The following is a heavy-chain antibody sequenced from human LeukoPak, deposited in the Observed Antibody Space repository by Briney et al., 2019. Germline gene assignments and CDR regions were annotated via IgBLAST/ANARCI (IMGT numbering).Heavy chain of an antibody. CDR3: ARVGYCSSTSCYTPKDYYYYYMDV. D-gene: IGHD2-2*02. V-gene: IGHV1-2*02. CDR2: INPNSGGT. Sequence: ASVEVSCKASGYTFTGYYMHWVRQAPGQGLEWMGWINPNSGGTNYAQKFQGRVTMTRDTSISTAYMELSRLRSDDTAVYYCARVGYCSSTSCYTPKDYYYYYMDVWGKGTTVTVSS. CDR1: GYTFTGYY. J-gene: IGHJ6*03.